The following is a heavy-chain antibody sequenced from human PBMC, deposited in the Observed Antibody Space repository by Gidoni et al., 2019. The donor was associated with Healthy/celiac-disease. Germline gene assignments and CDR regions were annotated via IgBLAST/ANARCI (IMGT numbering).Heavy chain of an antibody. V-gene: IGHV4-39*01. CDR3: ARLSGAFDI. J-gene: IGHJ3*02. CDR2: IYYSGST. D-gene: IGHD3-3*01. Sequence: QLQLQESGPGLVKPSETLSLTCTVSGGSISSSSYYWGWIRQPPGTGLEWIVSIYYSGSTYYNPSLKSRVTISVDTSKNQFSLKLSSVTAADTAVYYCARLSGAFDIWGQGTMVTVSS. CDR1: GGSISSSSYY.